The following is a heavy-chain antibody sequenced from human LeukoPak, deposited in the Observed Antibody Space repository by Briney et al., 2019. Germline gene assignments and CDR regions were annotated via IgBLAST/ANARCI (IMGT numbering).Heavy chain of an antibody. CDR3: ARVLDYSNPHDY. V-gene: IGHV3-30*02. CDR1: GFTFSSYG. D-gene: IGHD4-11*01. CDR2: IRYDGSNK. J-gene: IGHJ4*02. Sequence: GGSLRLSCAASGFTFSSYGMHWVRQAPGKGLEWVAFIRYDGSNKYYADSVKGRFTISRDNSKNTLYLQMNSLRAEDTAVYYCARVLDYSNPHDYWGQGTLVTVSS.